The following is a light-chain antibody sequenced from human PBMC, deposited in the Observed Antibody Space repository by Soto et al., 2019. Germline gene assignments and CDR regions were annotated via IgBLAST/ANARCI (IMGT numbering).Light chain of an antibody. J-gene: IGLJ1*01. CDR2: EVT. V-gene: IGLV2-14*03. Sequence: QSVLTQPASVSGSPGQSITISCTGTSSDVGGYNFVSWYQQHPAKAPKLMIYEVTSRPSGVSNRFSGSNSGNTASLTISGLQAEDEAEYYCNSYTTSSTLVFGTGTKVTVL. CDR1: SSDVGGYNF. CDR3: NSYTTSSTLV.